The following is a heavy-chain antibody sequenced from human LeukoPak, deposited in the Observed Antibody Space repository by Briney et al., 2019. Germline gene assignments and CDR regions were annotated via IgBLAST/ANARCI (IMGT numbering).Heavy chain of an antibody. CDR1: GYSFTSYW. CDR2: IYPGDSDI. Sequence: PGESLKISCKGSGYSFTSYWIGWVRQMPGKGLEWMGLIYPGDSDIRYSPTFQGQVTISADKSIDTAYLQWSSLKASDTAMYYCVVSPHNFFSCYFDYWGQGTLLTVSS. D-gene: IGHD5-24*01. J-gene: IGHJ4*02. V-gene: IGHV5-51*01. CDR3: VVSPHNFFSCYFDY.